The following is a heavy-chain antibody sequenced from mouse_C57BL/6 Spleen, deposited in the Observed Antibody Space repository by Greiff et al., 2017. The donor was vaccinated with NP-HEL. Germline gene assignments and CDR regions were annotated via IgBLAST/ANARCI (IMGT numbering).Heavy chain of an antibody. V-gene: IGHV5-15*01. CDR2: ISNLAYSI. D-gene: IGHD2-1*01. CDR3: ARRGNTHYYAMDY. CDR1: GFTFSDYG. Sequence: EVQLVESGGGLVQPGGSLKLSCAASGFTFSDYGMAWVRQAPRKGPEWVAFISNLAYSIYYADTVTGRFTISRANAKNTLYLEMSSLRSEDTAMYYCARRGNTHYYAMDYWGQGTSVTVSS. J-gene: IGHJ4*01.